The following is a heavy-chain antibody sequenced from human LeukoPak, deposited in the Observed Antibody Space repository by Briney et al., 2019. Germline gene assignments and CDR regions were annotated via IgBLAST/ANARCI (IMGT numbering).Heavy chain of an antibody. J-gene: IGHJ4*02. CDR2: IYTSGST. V-gene: IGHV4-4*07. Sequence: PSETLSLTCTVSGGSLSSYYWSWIRQPAGKGLEWIGHIYTSGSTNYNPSLKNRVTMSVDTSKNQFSLKLSSVTAADTAVYYCAREYYDFWSGHGRFDYWGQGTLVTVSS. CDR3: AREYYDFWSGHGRFDY. D-gene: IGHD3-3*01. CDR1: GGSLSSYY.